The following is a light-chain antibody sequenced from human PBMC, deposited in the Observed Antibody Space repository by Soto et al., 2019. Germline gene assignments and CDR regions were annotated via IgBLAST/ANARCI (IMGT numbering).Light chain of an antibody. CDR3: CSYAGSSTYI. Sequence: QSALTQPPSASGSPGQSVTISCTGTSSDIGAYDYVSWYQQRPGRAPKLLIFEVNKRPSGVPDRFSGSKSGNTASLTVSGLQAEDEADYFCCSYAGSSTYIFGSGTKVTVL. CDR1: SSDIGAYDY. CDR2: EVN. J-gene: IGLJ1*01. V-gene: IGLV2-8*01.